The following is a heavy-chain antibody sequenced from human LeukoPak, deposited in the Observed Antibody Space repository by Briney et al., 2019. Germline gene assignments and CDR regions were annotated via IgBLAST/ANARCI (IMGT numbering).Heavy chain of an antibody. CDR3: ARASSSWYPTPPGDGMDV. J-gene: IGHJ6*02. CDR1: GGSFSGYY. D-gene: IGHD6-13*01. V-gene: IGHV4-34*01. CDR2: TNHSGST. Sequence: SETLSLTCAVYGGSFSGYYWSWIRQPPGKGLEWIGETNHSGSTNYNPSHKSRVTISVDTSKNQFSLKLSSVTAADTAVYYCARASSSWYPTPPGDGMDVWGQGTTVTVSS.